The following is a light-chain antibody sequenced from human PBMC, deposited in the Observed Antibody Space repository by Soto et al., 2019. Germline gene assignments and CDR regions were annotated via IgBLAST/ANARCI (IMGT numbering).Light chain of an antibody. CDR2: DAS. CDR3: QQANSFPLT. J-gene: IGKJ4*01. V-gene: IGKV3D-20*02. CDR1: QSVTSRF. Sequence: EIVLTQSPGTLSLSPGGRARLSCSASQSVTSRFFAWYQHKPGQAPRLLMYDASMRETGVPPRFSGSGSGTDFTLTISSLQPEDSATYYCQQANSFPLTFGGGTKVDI.